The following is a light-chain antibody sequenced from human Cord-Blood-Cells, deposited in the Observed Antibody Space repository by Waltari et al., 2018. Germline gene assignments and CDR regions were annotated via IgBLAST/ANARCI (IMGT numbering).Light chain of an antibody. CDR2: DAS. CDR3: QQRSNWPPIT. V-gene: IGKV3-11*01. Sequence: EIVLTQSPATLSLSPGERATLSCRASQSVSSYLAWYQHKPGQAPRLLIYDASNRATGMRARFSGSGSGTDVTVTISSLEPEDVAVDYCQQRSNWPPITFGQGTRLEIK. J-gene: IGKJ5*01. CDR1: QSVSSY.